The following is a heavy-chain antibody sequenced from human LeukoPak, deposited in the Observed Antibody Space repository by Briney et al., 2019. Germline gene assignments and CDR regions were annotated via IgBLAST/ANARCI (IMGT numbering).Heavy chain of an antibody. CDR2: IYHSGST. J-gene: IGHJ4*02. Sequence: PSGTLSLTCAVSGGSISSSNWWSWVRQPPGKGLEWIGEIYHSGSTNYNPSLKSRVTISVDKSKNQFSLKLSSVTAADTAVYYCARVGLHCSGGSCYWGYFDYWGQGTLVTVSS. CDR1: GGSISSSNW. CDR3: ARVGLHCSGGSCYWGYFDY. V-gene: IGHV4-4*02. D-gene: IGHD2-15*01.